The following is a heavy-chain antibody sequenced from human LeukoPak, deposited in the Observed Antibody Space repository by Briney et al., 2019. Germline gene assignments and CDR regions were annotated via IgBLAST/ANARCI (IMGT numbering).Heavy chain of an antibody. J-gene: IGHJ3*02. CDR3: TRRGSSRGDAFDI. Sequence: GGSLRLSCTASGFTFGDYAMSWVRQAPGKGLEWVGFIRSINFGGTTDYAASVEGRFTISRDDSKSIAYLQMNSLKIEDTAVYYCTRRGSSRGDAFDIWGQGTLVTVSS. V-gene: IGHV3-49*04. CDR2: IRSINFGGTT. D-gene: IGHD6-13*01. CDR1: GFTFGDYA.